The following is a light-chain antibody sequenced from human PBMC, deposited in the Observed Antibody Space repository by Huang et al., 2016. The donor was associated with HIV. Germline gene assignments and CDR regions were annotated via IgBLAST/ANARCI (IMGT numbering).Light chain of an antibody. CDR3: QQSHSTPYT. CDR2: DAS. Sequence: DIQMTQSPSSLSASVGDRVTISCRESQIISSSLIWYKQEPGKSPKLLIYDASSVQMVVPSRFGGSGSVTDFTLTISNLQPEDFATYYCQQSHSTPYTFGQGTKLEIK. CDR1: QIISSS. V-gene: IGKV1-39*01. J-gene: IGKJ2*01.